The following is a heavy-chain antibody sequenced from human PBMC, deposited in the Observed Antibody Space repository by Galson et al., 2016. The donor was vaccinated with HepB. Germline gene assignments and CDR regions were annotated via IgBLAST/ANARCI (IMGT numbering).Heavy chain of an antibody. Sequence: SLRLSCAASGFTSSSYWMSWVRQPPGKGLEWVAMINQDGSENYYVDSVKGRFTISRDNAKNLLFLQMNSLRAEDTAIYYCARVGPPPEGYPSHWGGMDVWGQGTTVTV. CDR2: INQDGSEN. CDR3: ARVGPPPEGYPSHWGGMDV. CDR1: GFTSSSYW. J-gene: IGHJ6*02. D-gene: IGHD3-16*01. V-gene: IGHV3-7*03.